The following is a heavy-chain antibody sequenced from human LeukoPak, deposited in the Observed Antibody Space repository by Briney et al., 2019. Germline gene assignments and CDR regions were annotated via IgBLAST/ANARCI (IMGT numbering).Heavy chain of an antibody. V-gene: IGHV3-7*01. D-gene: IGHD4-23*01. CDR3: ATDRKVGTWDPRFDY. Sequence: QPGGSLRLSCAASGFTFSSYWMMWLRQAPGKGLEWVANIRQDGSEKNYVDSVKGRFTISRDNAKTSRYLQMNSLRAEDTAVYSCATDRKVGTWDPRFDYWGQGTLVTVSS. CDR2: IRQDGSEK. CDR1: GFTFSSYW. J-gene: IGHJ4*02.